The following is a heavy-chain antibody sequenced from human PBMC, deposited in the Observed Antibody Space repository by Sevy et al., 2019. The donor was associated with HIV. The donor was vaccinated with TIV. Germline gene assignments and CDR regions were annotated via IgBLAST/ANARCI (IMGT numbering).Heavy chain of an antibody. Sequence: GGSLRLSCAASGFTFSSYSMNWVRQAPGKGLEWVSSISSSSSYIYYADSVKGRFTISRDNAKNSLYLQMNSLRAEDTAVYYCASAFYDFWSGYYDFDYWGQGTLVTVSS. D-gene: IGHD3-3*01. CDR2: ISSSSSYI. CDR3: ASAFYDFWSGYYDFDY. J-gene: IGHJ4*02. CDR1: GFTFSSYS. V-gene: IGHV3-21*01.